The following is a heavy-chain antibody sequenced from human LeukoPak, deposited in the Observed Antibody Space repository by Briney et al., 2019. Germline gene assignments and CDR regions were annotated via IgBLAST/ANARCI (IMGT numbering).Heavy chain of an antibody. V-gene: IGHV4-59*01. J-gene: IGHJ5*02. CDR2: IYYSGST. CDR3: ARSPVRHFGNWFDP. D-gene: IGHD3-9*01. CDR1: GGSISSYY. Sequence: SETLSLTCTVSGGSISSYYWSWIRQPPGKGLEWIGYIYYSGSTNYNPSLKSRVTISVDTSKNQFSLKLSSVTAADTAVYYCARSPVRHFGNWFDPCGQGTLVTVSS.